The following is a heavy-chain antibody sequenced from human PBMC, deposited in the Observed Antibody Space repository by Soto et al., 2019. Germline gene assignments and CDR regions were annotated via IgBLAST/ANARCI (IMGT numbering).Heavy chain of an antibody. CDR3: ARDLAYCGGECYVDVFDI. Sequence: ASVKVYCKASGYTITSYGISWVRQAPGQGLEWMGWISAYNGNTYYAQKLQGRVTMTTDTSTSTAYMELRSLRSDDTAVYYCARDLAYCGGECYVDVFDIWAQGTLATVSS. J-gene: IGHJ3*02. CDR2: ISAYNGNT. V-gene: IGHV1-18*01. D-gene: IGHD2-21*01. CDR1: GYTITSYG.